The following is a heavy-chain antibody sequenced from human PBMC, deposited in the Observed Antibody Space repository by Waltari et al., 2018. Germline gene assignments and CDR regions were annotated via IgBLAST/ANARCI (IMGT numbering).Heavy chain of an antibody. CDR1: GGSFSGYY. CDR2: IHQSGTT. Sequence: QVQLQQWGAGLLKPSETLSLTCAVYGGSFSGYYWTWIRQPPGKGLEWIGEIHQSGTTNYTPSSKSRVTISIDMSKNQFSRTRTSVTAADTGMYYCARPSGTRGNAYRAYLHHWGQGTLVIVSS. V-gene: IGHV4-34*01. D-gene: IGHD4-4*01. J-gene: IGHJ1*01. CDR3: ARPSGTRGNAYRAYLHH.